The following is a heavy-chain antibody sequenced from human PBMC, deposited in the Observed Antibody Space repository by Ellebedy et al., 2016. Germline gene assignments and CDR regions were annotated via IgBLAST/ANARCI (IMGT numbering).Heavy chain of an antibody. CDR1: GYTFTSYG. CDR3: ARLLEFDSDPDWFDP. D-gene: IGHD3-10*01. J-gene: IGHJ5*02. V-gene: IGHV1-18*01. CDR2: ISAYNGNT. Sequence: ASVKVSXXASGYTFTSYGISWVRQAPGQGLEWMGWISAYNGNTNYAQKLQGRVTMTTDTSTSTAYMELRSLRSDDTAVYYCARLLEFDSDPDWFDPWGQGTLVTVSS.